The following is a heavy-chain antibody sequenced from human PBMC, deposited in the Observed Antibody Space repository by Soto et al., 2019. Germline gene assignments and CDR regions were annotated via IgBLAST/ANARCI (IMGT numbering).Heavy chain of an antibody. CDR1: GGSISSSSYY. J-gene: IGHJ6*02. CDR3: ARHVQGYCSSTSCFYGMDV. D-gene: IGHD2-2*01. Sequence: PSETLSLTCTVSGGSISSSSYYWGWIRQPPGKGLEWIGSIYYSGSTYYNPSLKSRVTISVDTSKNQFSLKLSSVTAADTAVYYCARHVQGYCSSTSCFYGMDVWGQGTTVT. CDR2: IYYSGST. V-gene: IGHV4-39*01.